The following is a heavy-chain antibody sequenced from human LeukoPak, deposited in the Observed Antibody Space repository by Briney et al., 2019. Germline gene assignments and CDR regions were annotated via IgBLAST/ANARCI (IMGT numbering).Heavy chain of an antibody. J-gene: IGHJ4*02. CDR3: ARDRPDLAAATTFDY. CDR2: ISYDGSNK. D-gene: IGHD2-15*01. V-gene: IGHV3-30*04. CDR1: GFTFSSYA. Sequence: GRSLRLSCAASGFTFSSYAMHWVRQAPGKGLEWVAVISYDGSNKYYADSVKGRFTISRDNSKNTLYLQTNSLRAEDTAVYYCARDRPDLAAATTFDYWGQGTLVTVSS.